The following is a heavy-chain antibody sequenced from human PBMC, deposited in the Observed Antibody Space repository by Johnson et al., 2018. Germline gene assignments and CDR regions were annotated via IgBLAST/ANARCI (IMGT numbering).Heavy chain of an antibody. Sequence: EVQLVESGGGLVQPGGSLRLSCAASGFTFSSYTMNWVRQAPGKGLEWVSSISSSSSYMSYADSVKGRFTISRDNAKTSLYLQMNSLRAEDPAVYYCSGPADYDIFTGYLSHALYIWGQGTMVTVSS. V-gene: IGHV3-21*01. D-gene: IGHD3-9*01. J-gene: IGHJ3*02. CDR2: ISSSSSYM. CDR1: GFTFSSYT. CDR3: SGPADYDIFTGYLSHALYI.